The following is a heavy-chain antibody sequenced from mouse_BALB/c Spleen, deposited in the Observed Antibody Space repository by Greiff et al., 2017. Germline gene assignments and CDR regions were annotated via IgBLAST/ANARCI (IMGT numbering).Heavy chain of an antibody. CDR2: INPYNGDT. Sequence: EVQLQESGPELVKPGASVKISCKASGYSFTGYFMNWVMQSHGKSLEWIGRINPYNGDTFYNQKFKGKATLTVDKSSSTAHMELRSLASEDSAVYYCARAHGSSYWFAYWGQGTLVTVSA. V-gene: IGHV1-20*02. CDR1: GYSFTGYF. J-gene: IGHJ3*01. D-gene: IGHD1-1*01. CDR3: ARAHGSSYWFAY.